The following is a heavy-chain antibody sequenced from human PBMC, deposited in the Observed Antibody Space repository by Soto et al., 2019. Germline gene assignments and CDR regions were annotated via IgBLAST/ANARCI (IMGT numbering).Heavy chain of an antibody. CDR3: ARDLYYYDSSGYYRSSGYFDY. V-gene: IGHV1-69*13. Sequence: SVKVSCKASGGTFSSYAISWVRQAPGQGLEWMGGIIPIFGTANYAQKFQGRVTITADESTSTAYMELSSLRSEDTAVYYCARDLYYYDSSGYYRSSGYFDYWGQGTLVTVSS. CDR2: IIPIFGTA. J-gene: IGHJ4*02. D-gene: IGHD3-22*01. CDR1: GGTFSSYA.